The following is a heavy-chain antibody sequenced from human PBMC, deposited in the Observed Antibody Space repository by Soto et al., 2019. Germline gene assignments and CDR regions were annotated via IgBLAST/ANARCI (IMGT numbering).Heavy chain of an antibody. CDR1: GFTVSSNY. CDR2: IYSAGNT. J-gene: IGHJ6*02. D-gene: IGHD1-26*01. V-gene: IGHV3-66*01. CDR3: ARDFVVGGPTINYYYGMDV. Sequence: PGGSRRLSCAASGFTVSSNYMSWVRQAPWKGLEWISIIYSAGNTYYADSVKGRFTISRDNSKNTLYLQMNSLGAEDTAVYYCARDFVVGGPTINYYYGMDVWGQGTTVTVSS.